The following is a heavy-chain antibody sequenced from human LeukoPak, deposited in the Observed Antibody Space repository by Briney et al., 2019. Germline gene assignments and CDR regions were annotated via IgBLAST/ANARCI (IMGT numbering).Heavy chain of an antibody. Sequence: GGSLRLSCAASGFTFSSYWMTWVRQAPGKGLEWVANIVPDGSEKYYVDSVKGRFTISRDNAKNSLYLQMNSLRAEDTAVYYCARDWAMIVVTQGAFDYWGQGTLVTVSS. CDR1: GFTFSSYW. CDR3: ARDWAMIVVTQGAFDY. J-gene: IGHJ4*02. V-gene: IGHV3-7*01. CDR2: IVPDGSEK. D-gene: IGHD3-22*01.